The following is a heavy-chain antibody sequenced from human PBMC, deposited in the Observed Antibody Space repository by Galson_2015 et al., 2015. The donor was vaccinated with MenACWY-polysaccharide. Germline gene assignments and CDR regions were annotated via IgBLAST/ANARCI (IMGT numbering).Heavy chain of an antibody. V-gene: IGHV4-34*01. CDR2: INPSGST. CDR3: AIGKSRYSNY. D-gene: IGHD4-11*01. J-gene: IGHJ4*02. CDR1: GGSFSGYY. Sequence: LSLTCAVDGGSFSGYYWTWIRQPPGEGMEWIGEINPSGSTNYNPSLKSRFTISLDTSKNEFSLKVSSVTAADTAMYYCAIGKSRYSNYWGQGTLVTVSS.